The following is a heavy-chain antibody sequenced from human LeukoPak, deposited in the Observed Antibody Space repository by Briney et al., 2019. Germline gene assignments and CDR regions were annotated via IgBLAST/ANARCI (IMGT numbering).Heavy chain of an antibody. CDR2: IYSSGST. CDR3: ATNVDTAFDS. D-gene: IGHD5-18*01. CDR1: GASISSSSYY. Sequence: SETLSLTCTVSGASISSSSYYWGWIRQPPGKGLEWIGNIYSSGSTYYNPSLKSRVTISVDTSKNQFSLKLSSVTAADTAVYHCATNVDTAFDSWGQGTLVTVSS. J-gene: IGHJ4*02. V-gene: IGHV4-39*01.